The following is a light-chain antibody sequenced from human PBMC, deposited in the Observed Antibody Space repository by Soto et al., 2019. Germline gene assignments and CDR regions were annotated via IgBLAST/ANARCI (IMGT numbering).Light chain of an antibody. Sequence: EIVLTQSPGTLSLSPGERATLSCRASQSVSSSYLAWYQQKPGQAPRLLIYGASSRATGIPDRFSGSWSGTDFTLTISRLEPEDFAVYYCQQYGSAPGTFGQGTKGEIK. J-gene: IGKJ1*01. CDR2: GAS. V-gene: IGKV3-20*01. CDR1: QSVSSSY. CDR3: QQYGSAPGT.